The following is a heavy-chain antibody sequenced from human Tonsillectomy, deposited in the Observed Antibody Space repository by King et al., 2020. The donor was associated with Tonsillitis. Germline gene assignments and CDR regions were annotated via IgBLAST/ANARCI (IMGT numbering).Heavy chain of an antibody. CDR2: IYHSGST. V-gene: IGHV4-38-2*02. CDR1: GYSISSGYY. D-gene: IGHD5-18*01. Sequence: VQLQESGPGLVKPSETLSLTCTVSGYSISSGYYWGWIRQPPGKGLEWIGSIYHSGSTYYNPSLKSRVTISVDTSKNQFSLKLSSVTAADTAVYYCARDAFGPRGYSYGPLGYWGQGTLVTVSS. J-gene: IGHJ4*02. CDR3: ARDAFGPRGYSYGPLGY.